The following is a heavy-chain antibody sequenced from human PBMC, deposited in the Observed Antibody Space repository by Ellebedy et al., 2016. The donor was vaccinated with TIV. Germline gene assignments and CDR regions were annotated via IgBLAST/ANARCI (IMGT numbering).Heavy chain of an antibody. CDR3: AKVPPASIGVPYWYFDL. D-gene: IGHD2-21*01. CDR2: ISGSGGST. V-gene: IGHV3-23*01. CDR1: GFTFSSYA. Sequence: GESLKISXAASGFTFSSYAMSWVRQAPGKGLEWVSAISGSGGSTYYADSVKGRFTISRDNSKNTLYLQMNSLRAEDTAVYYCAKVPPASIGVPYWYFDLWGRGTLVTVSS. J-gene: IGHJ2*01.